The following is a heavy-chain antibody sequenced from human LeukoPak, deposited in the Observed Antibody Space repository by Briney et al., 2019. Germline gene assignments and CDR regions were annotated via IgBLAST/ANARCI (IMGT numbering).Heavy chain of an antibody. J-gene: IGHJ4*02. CDR3: SGYYLPWFTGSTFDY. V-gene: IGHV4-4*02. CDR2: IYHSGST. Sequence: SETLSLTCAVSGGSISSSNWWSWVRQPPGKGLEWIGEIYHSGSTNYNPSLKSRVTISVDKSKNQFSLKLSSVTAADTAVYYSSGYYLPWFTGSTFDYWGQGTLVTVSS. D-gene: IGHD3-22*01. CDR1: GGSISSSNW.